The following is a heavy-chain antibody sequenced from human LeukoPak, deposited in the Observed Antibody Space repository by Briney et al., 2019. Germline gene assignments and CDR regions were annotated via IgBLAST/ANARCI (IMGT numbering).Heavy chain of an antibody. CDR2: VNPTSGVT. CDR3: TTLFISPIAADY. Sequence: ASVKVSCKTSGYNFTDFYLHWVRQAPGQGPEWLGWVNPTSGVTKYAQKFEGRVVLSRDASIDTVYMEMRSPRYDDTAVYYCTTLFISPIAADYWGQGTLVIVS. D-gene: IGHD2-21*01. V-gene: IGHV1-2*02. J-gene: IGHJ4*02. CDR1: GYNFTDFY.